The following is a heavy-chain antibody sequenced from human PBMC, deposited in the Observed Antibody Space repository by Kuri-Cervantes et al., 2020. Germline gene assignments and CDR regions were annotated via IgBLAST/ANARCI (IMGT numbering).Heavy chain of an antibody. D-gene: IGHD6-13*01. Sequence: SETLSLTCTVSGGSISSYYWSWIRQPPGKALEWIGCMHCGGTTNYNPSLKSRVTISSDSSTNHFSLTLTSVTVADTAIYYCVTIVASGTTWGQGTLVTVSS. J-gene: IGHJ4*02. V-gene: IGHV4-59*01. CDR1: GGSISSYY. CDR3: VTIVASGTT. CDR2: MHCGGTT.